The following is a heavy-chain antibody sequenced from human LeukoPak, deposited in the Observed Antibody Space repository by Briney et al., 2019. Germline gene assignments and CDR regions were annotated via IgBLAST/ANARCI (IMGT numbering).Heavy chain of an antibody. D-gene: IGHD3-9*01. Sequence: PSGTLSLTCGVSGGSIINGKWWSWVRQPPGKGLEWIGEISHSGSPNYNPSLKGRLTISVDTAKNQFSLKLSSVTAADTAVYYCARDSIAGYSLSWWGQGTLVTVSS. CDR1: GGSIINGKW. J-gene: IGHJ4*02. CDR3: ARDSIAGYSLSW. V-gene: IGHV4-4*02. CDR2: ISHSGSP.